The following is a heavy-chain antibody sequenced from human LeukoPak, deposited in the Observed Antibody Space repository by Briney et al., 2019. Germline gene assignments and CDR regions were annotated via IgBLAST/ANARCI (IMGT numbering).Heavy chain of an antibody. D-gene: IGHD4/OR15-4a*01. CDR2: ISSSGGTI. V-gene: IGHV3-48*01. CDR1: GFIFSSYS. J-gene: IGHJ4*02. Sequence: PGGSLRLSCAASGFIFSSYSLNWVRQAPGKGLEWVSYISSSGGTIYYADSVKGRFTISRDNAKNTLYLQMNSLRAEDTAVYYCATSYGDYSDYWGQGTLVTVSS. CDR3: ATSYGDYSDY.